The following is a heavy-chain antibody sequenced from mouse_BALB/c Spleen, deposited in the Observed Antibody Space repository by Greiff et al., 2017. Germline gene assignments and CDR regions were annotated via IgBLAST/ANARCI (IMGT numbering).Heavy chain of an antibody. D-gene: IGHD2-14*01. J-gene: IGHJ4*01. CDR2: IYPYNGGT. Sequence: DVKLVESGPELVKPGASVKISCKASGYTFTDYNMHWVKQSHGKSLEWIGYIYPYNGGTGYNQKFKSKATLTVDNSSSTAYMELRSLTSEDSAVYYCARWYRYNYAMDYWGQGTSVTVSS. CDR1: GYTFTDYN. CDR3: ARWYRYNYAMDY. V-gene: IGHV1S29*02.